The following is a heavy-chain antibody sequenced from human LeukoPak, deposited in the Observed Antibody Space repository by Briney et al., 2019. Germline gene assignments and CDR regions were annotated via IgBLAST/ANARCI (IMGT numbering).Heavy chain of an antibody. CDR2: ISGSGGIT. CDR1: GFTFSNYA. J-gene: IGHJ4*02. Sequence: SGGSLRLSCAASGFTFSNYAMSWVRQAPGKGLEWVSVISGSGGITYYTDSVKGRFTISRDNSKNTLYLRMNSLRAEDTALYYCAKGLTEQLWDTAMAQWGQGTLVTVSS. V-gene: IGHV3-23*01. D-gene: IGHD5-18*01. CDR3: AKGLTEQLWDTAMAQ.